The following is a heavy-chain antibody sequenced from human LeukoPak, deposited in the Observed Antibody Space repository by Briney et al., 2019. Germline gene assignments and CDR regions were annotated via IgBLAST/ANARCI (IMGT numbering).Heavy chain of an antibody. CDR2: INPNSGGT. Sequence: ASVKVSCKASGYTFTGYYMHWVRQAPGQGLEWMGWINPNSGGTNYAQKFQGRVTMTGDTSISTAYMELTSLRSDDTAVYYCARGEGSSIDYWGQGTLVTVSS. CDR1: GYTFTGYY. J-gene: IGHJ4*02. CDR3: ARGEGSSIDY. V-gene: IGHV1-2*02. D-gene: IGHD6-13*01.